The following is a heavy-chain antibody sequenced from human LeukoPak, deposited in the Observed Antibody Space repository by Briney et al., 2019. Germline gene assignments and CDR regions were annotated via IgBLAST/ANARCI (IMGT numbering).Heavy chain of an antibody. Sequence: PGGSLRLSCEVSGITFRKYWMTWVRQAPGKGLEWVASINEDGSTEWYVDSVKGRFIVSRDNAKNSLYLQVSSLRVDDTAVYYCTRDYSNARDYWGQGTLVTVSS. D-gene: IGHD2-21*01. CDR3: TRDYSNARDY. V-gene: IGHV3-7*01. CDR2: INEDGSTE. J-gene: IGHJ4*02. CDR1: GITFRKYW.